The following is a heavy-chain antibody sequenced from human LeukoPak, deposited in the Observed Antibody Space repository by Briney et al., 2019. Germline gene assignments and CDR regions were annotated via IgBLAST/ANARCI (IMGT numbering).Heavy chain of an antibody. Sequence: GGSLRLSRAASGFTFSSYSMNWVRQAPGKGLEWVSSISSSSSYIYYADSVKGRFTISRDNAKNSLYLQMNSLRAEDTAVYYCARVRAGYFDYWGQGTLVTVSS. J-gene: IGHJ4*02. D-gene: IGHD3-10*01. CDR2: ISSSSSYI. CDR1: GFTFSSYS. V-gene: IGHV3-21*01. CDR3: ARVRAGYFDY.